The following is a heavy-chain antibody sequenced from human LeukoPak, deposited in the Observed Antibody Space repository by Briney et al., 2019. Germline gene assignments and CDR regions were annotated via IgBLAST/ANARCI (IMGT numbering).Heavy chain of an antibody. Sequence: GGSLRLSCAASGFTFSSYAMHWLRQAPGKGLEWVAVISYDGSNKYYADSVKGRFTISRDNSKNTLYLQMNSLRAEDTAVYYCARDLTIAKNYYGSGFDYWGQGTLVTVSS. CDR3: ARDLTIAKNYYGSGFDY. V-gene: IGHV3-30*04. J-gene: IGHJ4*02. CDR1: GFTFSSYA. D-gene: IGHD3-10*01. CDR2: ISYDGSNK.